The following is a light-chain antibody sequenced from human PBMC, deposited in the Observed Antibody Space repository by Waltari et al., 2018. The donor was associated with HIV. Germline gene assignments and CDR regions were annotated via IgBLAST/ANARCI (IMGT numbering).Light chain of an antibody. CDR1: NSNIGADYD. Sequence: QSVLTQPPSVSGAPGQRVTISCTGSNSNIGADYDVHWYQHLPGTAPKLLIYGNNMRPSGGPGRFAGSKSGTAASLAITGLQAEDEADYYCQSYDTSLIGSGVFGGGTRLTVL. V-gene: IGLV1-40*01. CDR3: QSYDTSLIGSGV. J-gene: IGLJ3*02. CDR2: GNN.